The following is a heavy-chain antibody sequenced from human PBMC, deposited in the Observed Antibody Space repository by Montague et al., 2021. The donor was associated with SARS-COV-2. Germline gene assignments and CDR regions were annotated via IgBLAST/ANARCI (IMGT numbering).Heavy chain of an antibody. CDR1: GGSITNNIDY. V-gene: IGHV4-39*02. J-gene: IGHJ3*01. CDR2: IYYTGNT. CDR3: AKLKRYFDSSGSPSAFDS. Sequence: SETLSLTCTVTGGSITNNIDYWAWIRQPPGKGLEWIGSIYYTGNTYYNPSLKSRVTISVVTSKNHFTLKLSSVTAAETAVYYCAKLKRYFDSSGSPSAFDSWGQATKVTVSS. D-gene: IGHD3-22*01.